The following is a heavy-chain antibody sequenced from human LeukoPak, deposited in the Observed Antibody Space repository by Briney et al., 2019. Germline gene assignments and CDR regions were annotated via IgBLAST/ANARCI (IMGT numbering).Heavy chain of an antibody. V-gene: IGHV3-33*01. CDR1: GFTFSRYG. J-gene: IGHJ6*01. CDR3: ARANLGSGSNYYYGLDV. D-gene: IGHD3-10*01. Sequence: PGGSLRLSCAASGFTFSRYGMHWVRQAPGKGLEWVAVIWYDGSNKYYADSVKGRFTISRDNSKNTLYLQMNSLTAEDTAVYYWARANLGSGSNYYYGLDVWGQGTTVTVS. CDR2: IWYDGSNK.